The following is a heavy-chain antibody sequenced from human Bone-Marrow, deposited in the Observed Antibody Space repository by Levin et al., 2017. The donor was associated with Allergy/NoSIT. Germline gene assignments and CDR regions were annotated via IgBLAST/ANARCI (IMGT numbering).Heavy chain of an antibody. CDR1: GFTFNIYA. D-gene: IGHD3-10*01. V-gene: IGHV3-30*18. Sequence: SCATSGFTFNIYAVHWIRQAPGKGLEWVAVISHDGTNTSYSDSAKGRFTISRDNSKSTLFLHINSLTVQDTAKYFCAKEGVRRGVSLTGPFDHGGQGTLVTVSS. J-gene: IGHJ4*02. CDR3: AKEGVRRGVSLTGPFDH. CDR2: ISHDGTNT.